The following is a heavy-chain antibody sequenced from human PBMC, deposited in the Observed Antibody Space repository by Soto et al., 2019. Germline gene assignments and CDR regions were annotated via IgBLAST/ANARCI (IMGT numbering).Heavy chain of an antibody. D-gene: IGHD4-17*01. J-gene: IGHJ4*02. CDR1: GFTVDDYA. V-gene: IGHV3-9*01. CDR3: AKDMSEDGDYVGTFFGY. CDR2: ISLNSGSI. Sequence: EVQLVESGGGLVQPGRSLRLSCAASGFTVDDYAMHWVRQAPGKGLEWVSGISLNSGSIGYADSVKGRFTISRDNAKNSLYLQMNSLRAEDTALYYCAKDMSEDGDYVGTFFGYWGQGTLVTVSS.